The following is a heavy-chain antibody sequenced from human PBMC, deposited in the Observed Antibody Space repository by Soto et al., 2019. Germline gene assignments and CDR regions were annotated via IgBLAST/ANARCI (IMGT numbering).Heavy chain of an antibody. Sequence: ASVKVSCKASGGTFSSYTISWVRQAPGQGLEWMGRIIPILGIANYAQKFQGRVTITADKSTSTAYMELSSLRSEDTAVYYCASGWFGELLYHHPADAFDIWGQGTMVTVSS. CDR3: ASGWFGELLYHHPADAFDI. J-gene: IGHJ3*02. D-gene: IGHD3-10*01. CDR2: IIPILGIA. CDR1: GGTFSSYT. V-gene: IGHV1-69*02.